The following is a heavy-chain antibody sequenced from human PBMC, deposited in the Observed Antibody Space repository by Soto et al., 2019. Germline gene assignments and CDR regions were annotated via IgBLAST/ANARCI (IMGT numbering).Heavy chain of an antibody. D-gene: IGHD1-26*01. CDR2: IYYSGST. CDR1: GGSISSYY. Sequence: QVQLQESGPGLVKPSETLSLTCTVSGGSISSYYWSWIRQPPGKGLEWIGYIYYSGSTNYNPSLKIRVTISGDTSKHQFSLKLSSVTAADTAVYYCARHKAAYRGRLNWFDPWGQGTLVTVSS. CDR3: ARHKAAYRGRLNWFDP. V-gene: IGHV4-59*08. J-gene: IGHJ5*02.